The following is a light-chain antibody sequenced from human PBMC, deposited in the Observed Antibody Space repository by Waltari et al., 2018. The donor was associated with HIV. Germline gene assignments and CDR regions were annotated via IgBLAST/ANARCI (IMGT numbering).Light chain of an antibody. Sequence: QSVLTQPPSVSAAPGQKVIISCSGSSSNIQTNYVSWYQQLPGTAPKLLIYDNGERPSDSPGRFSASKSDTSATLVIAGLQTGDEADYYCGTWDSSLTIAVFGGGTKLTVL. CDR3: GTWDSSLTIAV. CDR1: SSNIQTNY. J-gene: IGLJ3*02. CDR2: DNG. V-gene: IGLV1-51*01.